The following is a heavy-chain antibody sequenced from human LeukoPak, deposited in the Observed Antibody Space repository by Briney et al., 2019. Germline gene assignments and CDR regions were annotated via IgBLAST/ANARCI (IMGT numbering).Heavy chain of an antibody. CDR2: INPSGGST. D-gene: IGHD6-13*01. V-gene: IGHV1-46*01. J-gene: IGHJ6*02. Sequence: ASVKVSCKASGYTFTIYYMHWVRQAPGQGLEWMGIINPSGGSTSYAQKFQGRVTMTRDTSTSTVYMELSSLRSEDTAVYYCARDQRIAAAAYYYYGMDVWGQGTTVTVSS. CDR3: ARDQRIAAAAYYYYGMDV. CDR1: GYTFTIYY.